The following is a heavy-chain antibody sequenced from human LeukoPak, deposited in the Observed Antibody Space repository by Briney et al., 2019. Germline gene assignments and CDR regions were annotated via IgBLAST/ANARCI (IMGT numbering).Heavy chain of an antibody. Sequence: GRSLRLSCAASGFTFSSYAMHWVRQAPGKGLEWVAVISYDGSNKYYADSVKGRFTISRDNSKNTLYLQTNSLRAEDTAVYYCTRDPVVVPAAIQNNYYYYGMDVWGQGTTVTVSS. CDR2: ISYDGSNK. CDR3: TRDPVVVPAAIQNNYYYYGMDV. D-gene: IGHD2-2*01. V-gene: IGHV3-30*04. J-gene: IGHJ6*02. CDR1: GFTFSSYA.